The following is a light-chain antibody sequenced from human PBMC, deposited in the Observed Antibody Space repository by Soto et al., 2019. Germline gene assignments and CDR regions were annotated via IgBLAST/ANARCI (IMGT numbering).Light chain of an antibody. CDR1: QGISNY. CDR3: QKYDTAPWT. CDR2: VAS. Sequence: DIEMTQSPSSLSASVGDTMTNTCRASQGISNYLAWYQQRPGKVPKLLIYVASTLQSGVPSRFSGSASGTDFTLTISSLHPEDVATYYCQKYDTAPWTFGQGTEVEIK. V-gene: IGKV1-27*01. J-gene: IGKJ1*01.